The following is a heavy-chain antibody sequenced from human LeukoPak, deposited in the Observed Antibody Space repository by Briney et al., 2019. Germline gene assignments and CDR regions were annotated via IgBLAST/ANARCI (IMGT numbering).Heavy chain of an antibody. CDR3: ARDLVVPAASSDY. V-gene: IGHV3-21*01. Sequence: GGSLRLSCAASGFTFSSYSMNWVRQAPGKGLEWVSSISSSSSYIYYADSVKGRFTISRDNAKNSLYLQMNSLRAEDTAVYYCARDLVVPAASSDYWGQGTLVTVPS. CDR2: ISSSSSYI. D-gene: IGHD2-2*01. CDR1: GFTFSSYS. J-gene: IGHJ4*02.